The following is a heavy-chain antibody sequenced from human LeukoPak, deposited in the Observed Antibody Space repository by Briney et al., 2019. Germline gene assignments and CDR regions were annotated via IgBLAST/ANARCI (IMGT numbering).Heavy chain of an antibody. CDR1: GASISSYY. Sequence: SETLSLTCTVSGASISSYYRSWIRQPPGKGLEWIGYSHYSGRTNYNPSLRSRVSISIDSSKNQFSLKLSSVTAADTAVYYCARHPFSDGFDIWGQGTMVTVSS. V-gene: IGHV4-59*08. CDR3: ARHPFSDGFDI. J-gene: IGHJ3*02. CDR2: SHYSGRT.